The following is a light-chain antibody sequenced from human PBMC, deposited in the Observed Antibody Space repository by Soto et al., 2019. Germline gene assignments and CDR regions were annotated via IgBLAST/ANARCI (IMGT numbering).Light chain of an antibody. V-gene: IGKV1-39*01. CDR1: QSIVSY. Sequence: DIQMTQSPSSLYVSVGDRDTITCRASQSIVSYLNWYQQKLVKAPKLLIYTASNLQRGVPSRFSGSGSGTDFTLTISNLQPEDFATYYCQQIYSTPRTFGQGTKLEIK. CDR2: TAS. J-gene: IGKJ2*02. CDR3: QQIYSTPRT.